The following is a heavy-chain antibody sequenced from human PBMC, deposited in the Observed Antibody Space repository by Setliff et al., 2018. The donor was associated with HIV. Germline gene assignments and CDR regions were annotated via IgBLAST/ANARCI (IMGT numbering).Heavy chain of an antibody. Sequence: VASVKVSCKASGYTFTKYGMHWVRQAPGQRLEWMGWINAANGNTEYSQKFQGRVTITRDTSANPAYMELSSLRAEDTAVYYCASDRGDTMILVVTTGAFDIWGQGTMVTVSS. CDR3: ASDRGDTMILVVTTGAFDI. CDR2: INAANGNT. J-gene: IGHJ3*02. CDR1: GYTFTKYG. V-gene: IGHV1-3*01. D-gene: IGHD3-22*01.